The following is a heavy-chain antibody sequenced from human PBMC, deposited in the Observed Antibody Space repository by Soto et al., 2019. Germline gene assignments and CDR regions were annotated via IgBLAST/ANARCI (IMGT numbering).Heavy chain of an antibody. D-gene: IGHD4-17*01. CDR1: GGSINNFY. V-gene: IGHV4-59*01. J-gene: IGHJ6*02. Sequence: ASETLSLTCAVSGGSINNFYWSWIRQPPGKGLEWLGYIYSSGDTNYSPSLKSRVTISVDRSKNQFSLKLSSVTAADTAVYYCARDYPYFTLTTTGGMDVWGQGTTVTVSS. CDR2: IYSSGDT. CDR3: ARDYPYFTLTTTGGMDV.